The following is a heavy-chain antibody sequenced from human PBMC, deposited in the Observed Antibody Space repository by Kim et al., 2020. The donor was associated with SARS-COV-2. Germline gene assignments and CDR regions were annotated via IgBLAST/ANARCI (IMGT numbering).Heavy chain of an antibody. D-gene: IGHD5-12*01. V-gene: IGHV1-2*02. CDR3: ARDGRWLQSDY. CDR2: T. J-gene: IGHJ4*02. Sequence: TNYAQKFQGRVTMTRDTSISTAYMELSRLRSDDTAVYYCARDGRWLQSDYWGQGTLVTVSS.